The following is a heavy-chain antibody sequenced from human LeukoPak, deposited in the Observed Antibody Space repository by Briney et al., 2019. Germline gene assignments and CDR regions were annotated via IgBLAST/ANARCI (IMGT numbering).Heavy chain of an antibody. V-gene: IGHV4-39*07. CDR2: IYYSGST. D-gene: IGHD4-17*01. CDR1: GGSISSSSYY. Sequence: PSETLSLTCTVSGGSISSSSYYWGWIRQPPGKGLEWIGYIYYSGSTYYNPSLKSRVTISVDTSKNQFSLKLSSVTAADTAVYYCAIAAWVPTVTTGSRDYYYYMDVWGKGTTVTVSS. CDR3: AIAAWVPTVTTGSRDYYYYMDV. J-gene: IGHJ6*03.